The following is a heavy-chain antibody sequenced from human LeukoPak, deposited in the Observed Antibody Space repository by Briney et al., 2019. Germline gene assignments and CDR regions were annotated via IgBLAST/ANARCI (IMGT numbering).Heavy chain of an antibody. CDR2: ISSSSSYI. CDR3: ARDGVPTTVVTLGSYSGWFDP. V-gene: IGHV3-21*01. CDR1: GFTFSSYS. Sequence: PGGSLRLSCAASGFTFSSYSMNWVRQAPGKGLEWVSSISSSSSYIYYADSVKGRFTISRDNAKNSLYLQMNSLRAEDTAVYYCARDGVPTTVVTLGSYSGWFDPWGQGTLVTVSS. D-gene: IGHD4-23*01. J-gene: IGHJ5*02.